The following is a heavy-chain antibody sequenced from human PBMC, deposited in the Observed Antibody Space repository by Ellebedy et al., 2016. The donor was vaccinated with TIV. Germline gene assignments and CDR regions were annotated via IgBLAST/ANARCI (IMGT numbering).Heavy chain of an antibody. CDR1: GFSFSRSA. CDR2: IVLVSGNT. V-gene: IGHV1-58*01. CDR3: AADPEYSSSSWFDY. D-gene: IGHD6-6*01. J-gene: IGHJ4*02. Sequence: AASVKVSCKASGFSFSRSAVQWVRQARGHPLEGIGWIVLVSGNTNSAPKFQERVTITRDVSTSTVYMELSSLRSEDTGVYYCAADPEYSSSSWFDYWGQGTLVTVSS.